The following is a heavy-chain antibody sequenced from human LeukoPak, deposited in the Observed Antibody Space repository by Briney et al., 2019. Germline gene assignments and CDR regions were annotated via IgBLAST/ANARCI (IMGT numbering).Heavy chain of an antibody. CDR2: ISWNSGSI. J-gene: IGHJ3*02. D-gene: IGHD4-17*01. CDR3: ARDPEYGVDAFDI. V-gene: IGHV3-48*04. Sequence: GGSLRLSCAASGFTFSSYSMNWVRQAPGKGLEWVSGISWNSGSIGYADSVKGRFTISRDNAKNSLYLQMNSLRVEDTAVYYCARDPEYGVDAFDIWGQGTMVTVSS. CDR1: GFTFSSYS.